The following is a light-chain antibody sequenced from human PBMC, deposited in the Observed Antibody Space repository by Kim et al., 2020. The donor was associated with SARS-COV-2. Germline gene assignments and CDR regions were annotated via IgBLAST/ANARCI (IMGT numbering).Light chain of an antibody. CDR1: RSNIGYNT. CDR3: SAWDDTLNVV. V-gene: IGLV1-44*01. Sequence: PGQRVTRSCSGSRSNIGYNTVIWYQQLPGMAPKLLIYGDNQRPSGVPDRFSGSKSGTSASLAISGLQSEDEAEYYCSAWDDTLNVVFGGGTQLTVL. J-gene: IGLJ2*01. CDR2: GDN.